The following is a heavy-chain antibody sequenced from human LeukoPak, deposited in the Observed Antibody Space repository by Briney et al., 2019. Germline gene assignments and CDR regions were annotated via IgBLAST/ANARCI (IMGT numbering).Heavy chain of an antibody. J-gene: IGHJ4*02. Sequence: ASVKVSCKASGYTFTSYGISWVRQAPGQGLEWMGWISVYNGDTNYAQTLQARVRMTADTSTSTAHMELRSLRSDDTAIYYCARGMYSGSYFRYEFWGQGTVVTVSS. CDR3: ARGMYSGSYFRYEF. CDR2: ISVYNGDT. D-gene: IGHD1-26*01. CDR1: GYTFTSYG. V-gene: IGHV1-18*01.